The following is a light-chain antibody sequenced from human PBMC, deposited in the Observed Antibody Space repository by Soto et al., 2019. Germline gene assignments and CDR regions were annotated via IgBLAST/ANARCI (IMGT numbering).Light chain of an antibody. V-gene: IGKV1-39*01. CDR2: TAS. CDR3: QHYTLYSAS. J-gene: IGKJ3*01. Sequence: DIQMTQSPSSLSASVGDRVTITCRASQSISSYLNWYQQKPGKAPNLLIYTASSLESGVPSRFSGSGSGTDFTLTISSLQPDDFATYYCQHYTLYSASFGPGTKVDIK. CDR1: QSISSY.